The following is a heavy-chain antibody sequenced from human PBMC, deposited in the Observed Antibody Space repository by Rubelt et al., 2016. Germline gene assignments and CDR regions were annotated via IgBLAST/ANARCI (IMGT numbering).Heavy chain of an antibody. CDR2: IRSKANSYAT. D-gene: IGHD3-10*01. V-gene: IGHV3-73*01. CDR3: AKGYYYGSGSYRRVPYYFDY. Sequence: GRIRSKANSYATAYAASVKGRFTISRDDSKNTAYLQMNSLKTEDTAVYYCAKGYYYGSGSYRRVPYYFDYWGQGTLVTVSS. J-gene: IGHJ4*02.